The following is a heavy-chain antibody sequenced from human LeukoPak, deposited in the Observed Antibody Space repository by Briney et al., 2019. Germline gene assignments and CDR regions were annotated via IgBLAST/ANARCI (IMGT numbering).Heavy chain of an antibody. Sequence: ASVKVSCKASGYTFTSYDINWVRQATGQGLEWMGWMNPISGNTGYAQKFLGRVTITSNTAISTAYMELSRLRSDDTAVYYCASGYSGYDATDYWGQGTLVTVSS. D-gene: IGHD5-12*01. V-gene: IGHV1-8*01. CDR1: GYTFTSYD. J-gene: IGHJ4*02. CDR3: ASGYSGYDATDY. CDR2: MNPISGNT.